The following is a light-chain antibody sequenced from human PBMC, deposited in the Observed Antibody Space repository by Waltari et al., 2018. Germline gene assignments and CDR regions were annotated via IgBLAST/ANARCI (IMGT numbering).Light chain of an antibody. Sequence: EIVMTQSPATLSVSPGERVTLSCRASQSVSNKLAWYQQKPGPPPRLLIYGASTGATGFPARFSGSGSGTEFTLTISSLQSEDSAVYYCQQYYSAPNTFGQGTNVEIK. CDR3: QQYYSAPNT. CDR1: QSVSNK. J-gene: IGKJ2*01. CDR2: GAS. V-gene: IGKV3-15*01.